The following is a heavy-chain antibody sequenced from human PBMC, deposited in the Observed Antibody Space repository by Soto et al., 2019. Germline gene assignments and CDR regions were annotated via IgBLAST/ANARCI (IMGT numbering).Heavy chain of an antibody. CDR3: ARGGMVRGVMVLPYYFDY. CDR2: IYYSGST. D-gene: IGHD3-10*01. CDR1: GGSISSYY. J-gene: IGHJ4*02. Sequence: SETLSLTCTVSGGSISSYYWSLIRQPPGKGLEWIGYIYYSGSTNYNPSLKSRVTISVDTSKNQFSLKLSSVTAADTAVYYCARGGMVRGVMVLPYYFDYWGQGTLVTVSS. V-gene: IGHV4-59*01.